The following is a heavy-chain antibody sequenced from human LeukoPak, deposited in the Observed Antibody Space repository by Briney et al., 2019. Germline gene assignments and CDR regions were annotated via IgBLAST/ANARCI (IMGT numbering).Heavy chain of an antibody. CDR3: ARLRGYCSGGSCREAFDI. V-gene: IGHV1-2*02. CDR1: GYTFTGYY. D-gene: IGHD2-15*01. Sequence: ASVKVSCKASGYTFTGYYMHWVRQAPGQGLEWMGWINPNSGGTNYAQKFQGRVTMTRDTSISTAYMELSGLRSDDTAVYYCARLRGYCSGGSCREAFDIWGQGTMVTVSS. J-gene: IGHJ3*02. CDR2: INPNSGGT.